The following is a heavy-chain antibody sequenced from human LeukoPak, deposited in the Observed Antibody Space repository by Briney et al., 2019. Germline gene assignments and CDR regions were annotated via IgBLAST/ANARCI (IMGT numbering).Heavy chain of an antibody. CDR2: IWHDGSHK. J-gene: IGHJ4*02. CDR3: ATEIFGSGSYPDF. D-gene: IGHD3-10*01. V-gene: IGHV3-33*01. Sequence: PGGSLRPSCAASGFAFNTYAMHWVRQAPGQGLEWVALIWHDGSHKFYSNSVRGQFTISRDNSKNTVSLQMNNLRPEDTAVYYCATEIFGSGSYPDFWGQGTLVTVSS. CDR1: GFAFNTYA.